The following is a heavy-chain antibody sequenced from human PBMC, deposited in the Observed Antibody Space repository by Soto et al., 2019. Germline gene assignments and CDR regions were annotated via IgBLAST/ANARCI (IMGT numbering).Heavy chain of an antibody. V-gene: IGHV3-30*18. CDR1: GFTFSSYG. CDR2: ISYDGSNK. CDR3: AKDTRSTMSRYYYYGMDV. D-gene: IGHD3-22*01. Sequence: PGGSLRLSCAASGFTFSSYGMHWVRQAPGKGLEWVAVISYDGSNKYYADSVKGRFTISRDNSKNTLYLQMNSLRAEDTAVYYCAKDTRSTMSRYYYYGMDVWGQGPTVTVSS. J-gene: IGHJ6*02.